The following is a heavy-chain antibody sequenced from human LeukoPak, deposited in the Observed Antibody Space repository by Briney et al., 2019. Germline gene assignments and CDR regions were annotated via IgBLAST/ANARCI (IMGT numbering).Heavy chain of an antibody. CDR3: ARGPIPYSSSWYALDY. D-gene: IGHD6-13*01. V-gene: IGHV3-33*01. J-gene: IGHJ4*02. Sequence: PGRSLRLSCAASGFTFSSYGMHWVRQAPGKGLEWVAVIWYDGSNKYYADSVKGRFTISRDNSKNTLYLQMNSLRAEVTAVYYCARGPIPYSSSWYALDYWGQGTLVTVSS. CDR1: GFTFSSYG. CDR2: IWYDGSNK.